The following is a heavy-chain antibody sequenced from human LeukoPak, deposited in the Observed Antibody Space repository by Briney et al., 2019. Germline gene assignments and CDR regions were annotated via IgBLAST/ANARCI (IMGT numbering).Heavy chain of an antibody. D-gene: IGHD2-15*01. V-gene: IGHV3-23*01. Sequence: GGSLRLSCAASGFTFSSYAMSWVRQAPGKGLEWVSAISGSGGSTYYADSVKGRFTISRDNSKNTLYLQMNSLRAEDTAVYYCAKAPQSYCSGGSCYSGYWGQGTLVTVSS. CDR3: AKAPQSYCSGGSCYSGY. CDR1: GFTFSSYA. CDR2: ISGSGGST. J-gene: IGHJ4*02.